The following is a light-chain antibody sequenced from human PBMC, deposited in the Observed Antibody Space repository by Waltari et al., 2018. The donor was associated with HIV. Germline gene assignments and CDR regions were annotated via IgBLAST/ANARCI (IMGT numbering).Light chain of an antibody. CDR3: QQYFSLPAT. CDR2: WAS. J-gene: IGKJ1*01. CDR1: RSLLHSSKNKND. V-gene: IGKV4-1*01. Sequence: DIVMTQSPDSLAVSPGGRATIHRRSSRSLLHSSKNKNDLACDQQKPGQPPKLLTYWASTRQSGVPERFSGSGSGTDFTLTISSLQAEDAAVYYCQQYFSLPATFGQGTKVEIK.